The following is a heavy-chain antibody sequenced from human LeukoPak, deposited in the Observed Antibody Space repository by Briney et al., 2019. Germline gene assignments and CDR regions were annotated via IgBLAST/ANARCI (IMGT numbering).Heavy chain of an antibody. V-gene: IGHV4-39*02. CDR3: AKGEYWVRF. CDR1: GGSVSRTNYY. Sequence: SETLSLTCTVSGGSVSRTNYYWAWIRQPPGKGLEWIATINHGGGTHQNPSLKSRLTIAVDTATNDFSLKLSSVTAADTAVYYCAKGEYWVRFWGRGTLVTVSS. CDR2: INHGGGT. D-gene: IGHD2/OR15-2a*01. J-gene: IGHJ2*01.